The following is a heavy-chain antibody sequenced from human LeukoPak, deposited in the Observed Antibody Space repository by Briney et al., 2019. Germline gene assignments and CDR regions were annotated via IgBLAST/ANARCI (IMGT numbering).Heavy chain of an antibody. CDR2: IYHSGST. J-gene: IGHJ4*02. D-gene: IGHD2-15*01. Sequence: PSETLSLTCAVSGYSISSGYYWGWIRQPPVKGLEWIGSIYHSGSTYYNSSLKSRVTISVDTSKNQFSLKLSSVTAADTAVYYCARLPRVVVDGPFDYWGQGTLVTVSS. CDR1: GYSISSGYY. CDR3: ARLPRVVVDGPFDY. V-gene: IGHV4-38-2*01.